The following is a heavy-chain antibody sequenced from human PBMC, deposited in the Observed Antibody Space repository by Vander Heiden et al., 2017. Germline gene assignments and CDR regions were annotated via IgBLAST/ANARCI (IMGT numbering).Heavy chain of an antibody. J-gene: IGHJ4*02. V-gene: IGHV1-69*05. CDR3: ARAPLVGPFDY. D-gene: IGHD2-8*02. CDR2: IIPIFGTA. CDR1: GGTFSSYA. Sequence: QVQLVQSGAEVKKPVSSVKVSCKASGGTFSSYAISWVRQAPGQGLEGMGGIIPIFGTANYAQKFQGRVTITTDESTSTAYMELSSLRSEDTAVYYCARAPLVGPFDYWGQGTLVTVSS.